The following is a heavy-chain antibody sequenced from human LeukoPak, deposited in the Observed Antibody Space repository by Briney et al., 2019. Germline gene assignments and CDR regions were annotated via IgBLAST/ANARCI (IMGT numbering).Heavy chain of an antibody. D-gene: IGHD2-2*01. J-gene: IGHJ4*02. Sequence: GGSLRLSCAASGFTFSSYWLHWVRQAPGKGLVWVYRINSDGCSTSYADSVKGRFTISRDNAKNTLYLQMNSLSAEGTAVYYCARPAEYCSSTSCYSGDFDYWGQGTLVTVSS. CDR2: INSDGCST. CDR3: ARPAEYCSSTSCYSGDFDY. V-gene: IGHV3-74*01. CDR1: GFTFSSYW.